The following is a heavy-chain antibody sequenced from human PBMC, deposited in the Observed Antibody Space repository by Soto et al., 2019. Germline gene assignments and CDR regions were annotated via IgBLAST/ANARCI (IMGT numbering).Heavy chain of an antibody. Sequence: QVQLVQSGAEVKKPGASVKVSCKASGYTFTTYYIHGVRQAPEQGLEWMGIINPSGGSTSYAQKFQGRVTMTRDTSTSTVYMEVTSLRSEDTAVYYCARVRDYDSTGYSPLGAFDVWGQGTKVTVSS. CDR2: INPSGGST. CDR3: ARVRDYDSTGYSPLGAFDV. V-gene: IGHV1-46*01. CDR1: GYTFTTYY. J-gene: IGHJ3*01. D-gene: IGHD3-22*01.